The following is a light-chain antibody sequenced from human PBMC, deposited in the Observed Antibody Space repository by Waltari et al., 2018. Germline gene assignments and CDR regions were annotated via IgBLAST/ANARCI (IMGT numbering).Light chain of an antibody. V-gene: IGLV2-23*01. CDR2: EGS. Sequence: QSALTQPASVSGSPGQSITISCTGTSSDVGNYNLVSWYQQYPGKAPKLMVYEGSKRPSGVSNRFTGSKSGNTAPLTISGLQAEDEADYYCCSYASSSNVLFGGGTKLTVL. CDR3: CSYASSSNVL. J-gene: IGLJ2*01. CDR1: SSDVGNYNL.